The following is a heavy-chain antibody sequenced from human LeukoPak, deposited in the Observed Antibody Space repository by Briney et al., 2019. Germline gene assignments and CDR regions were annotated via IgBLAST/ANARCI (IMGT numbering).Heavy chain of an antibody. CDR3: ARKYCSGGSCYFDY. D-gene: IGHD2-15*01. CDR1: GFFFSSYW. Sequence: GGSLRLSCAPSGFFFSSYWMHWVRHAPGKGLVWVSRIHSDGSSTSYADSVKGRFTISRDNAKNTLYLQLNSLRAEDTAVYYCARKYCSGGSCYFDYWGQGTLVTVSS. V-gene: IGHV3-74*01. J-gene: IGHJ4*02. CDR2: IHSDGSST.